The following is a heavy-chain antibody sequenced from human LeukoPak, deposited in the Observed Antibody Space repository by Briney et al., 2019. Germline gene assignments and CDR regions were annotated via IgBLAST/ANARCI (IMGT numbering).Heavy chain of an antibody. D-gene: IGHD3/OR15-3a*01. CDR2: IVGSSNQI. Sequence: KAGGSLRLSCSAPGFSFNSYNMNWVRQAPGKGLEWLASIVGSSNQIYYAESVKGRFTVSTDNDKSSVFLQMASLRADDTAVYYCARFVPNWTPGGMDVWGQGTTVTVSS. CDR1: GFSFNSYN. V-gene: IGHV3-21*01. CDR3: ARFVPNWTPGGMDV. J-gene: IGHJ6*02.